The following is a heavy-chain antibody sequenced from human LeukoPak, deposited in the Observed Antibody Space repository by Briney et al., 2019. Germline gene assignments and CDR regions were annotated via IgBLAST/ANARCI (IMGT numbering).Heavy chain of an antibody. J-gene: IGHJ4*02. CDR3: AKVKRKVVVPAAMPHY. CDR2: ISYDGSNK. Sequence: GGSLRLSCVASGFTFGTYAIHWVRQAPGKGLEWVAVISYDGSNKYYADSVKGRFTISRDNSKNTLYLQMNSLRAEDTAVYYCAKVKRKVVVPAAMPHYWGQGTLVTVSS. V-gene: IGHV3-30-3*01. D-gene: IGHD2-2*01. CDR1: GFTFGTYA.